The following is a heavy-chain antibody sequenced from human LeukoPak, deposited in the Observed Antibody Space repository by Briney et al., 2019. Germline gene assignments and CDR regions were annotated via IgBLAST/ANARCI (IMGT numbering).Heavy chain of an antibody. V-gene: IGHV3-33*03. D-gene: IGHD1-26*01. CDR2: IWYDGSKT. Sequence: GGSLRLSCLASGFRFRSLAMNWGRQAPCKRLEWVGQIWYDGSKTYYGDSAKGRFTISRDNSKSTLYLQMDSPRVVDTAVYFCAKEYLSYYGAGYYFDYWGQGTLVSVSS. CDR3: AKEYLSYYGAGYYFDY. CDR1: GFRFRSLA. J-gene: IGHJ4*02.